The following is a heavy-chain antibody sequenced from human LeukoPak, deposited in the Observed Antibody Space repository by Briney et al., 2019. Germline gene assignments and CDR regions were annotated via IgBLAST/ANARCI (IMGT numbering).Heavy chain of an antibody. D-gene: IGHD1-26*01. V-gene: IGHV3-23*01. CDR2: ISGSGGST. J-gene: IGHJ5*02. CDR1: GVTFSSYA. Sequence: PGGSLRLSCASSGVTFSSYAMSSGRQAPGEGLEWVSGISGSGGSTYYADSVKGRFTISRDNSKNTLYLQMNSLRVEDTAVYYCARRGSYYAWGQGTLVTVSS. CDR3: ARRGSYYA.